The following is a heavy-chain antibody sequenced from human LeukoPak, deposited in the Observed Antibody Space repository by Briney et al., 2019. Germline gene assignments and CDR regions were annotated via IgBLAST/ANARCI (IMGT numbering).Heavy chain of an antibody. Sequence: PSETLSLTCTVSGGSISSYYWSWIRQPPGKGLEWIGYIYYSGSTSYNPSLKSRVTISVDTSNNQFSLKLSSVTATDTAVYYCARDTSGYRRGSFDYWGQGTLVTIS. J-gene: IGHJ4*02. CDR3: ARDTSGYRRGSFDY. D-gene: IGHD3-22*01. CDR2: IYYSGST. V-gene: IGHV4-59*01. CDR1: GGSISSYY.